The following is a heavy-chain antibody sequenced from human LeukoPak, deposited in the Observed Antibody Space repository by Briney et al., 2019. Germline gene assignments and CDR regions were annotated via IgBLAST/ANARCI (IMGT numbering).Heavy chain of an antibody. Sequence: SETLSLTCAVYGGSFSGCYWSWIRQPPGKGLEWIGEINHSGSTNYNPSLKSRVTISVDTSKNQFSLKLSSVTAADTAVYYCARPADSSRERWFDPWGQGTLVTVSS. J-gene: IGHJ5*02. CDR1: GGSFSGCY. D-gene: IGHD3-22*01. CDR2: INHSGST. V-gene: IGHV4-34*01. CDR3: ARPADSSRERWFDP.